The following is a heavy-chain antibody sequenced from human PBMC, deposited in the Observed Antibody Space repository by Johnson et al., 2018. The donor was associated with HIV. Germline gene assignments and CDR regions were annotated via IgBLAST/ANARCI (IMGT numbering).Heavy chain of an antibody. CDR2: ISNDGNNK. D-gene: IGHD3-22*01. Sequence: QMQLVESGGGLVHPGGSLRLSCAASGFTFSSYVMSWVRQAPGKGLEWVALISNDGNNKYHADSVKGRFTISRDNSKNTLYLQMNSLRAEDTAVYYCARVSDSDSNWGQGTMVTVSS. V-gene: IGHV3-30*14. CDR1: GFTFSSYV. CDR3: ARVSDSDSN. J-gene: IGHJ3*01.